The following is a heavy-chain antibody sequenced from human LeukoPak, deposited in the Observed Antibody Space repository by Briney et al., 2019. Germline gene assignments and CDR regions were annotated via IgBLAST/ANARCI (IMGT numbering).Heavy chain of an antibody. D-gene: IGHD6-19*01. Sequence: PGGSLRLSCAASGFTFSRCWMSWVRQAPGKGLEWLANIKEDGGEKYYVDSVKGRFTISRDNAKNSLYLQMNSLRDKDTAVYYCAKYRPLAGLEYWGQGTLVTVSS. J-gene: IGHJ4*02. CDR3: AKYRPLAGLEY. CDR2: IKEDGGEK. CDR1: GFTFSRCW. V-gene: IGHV3-7*01.